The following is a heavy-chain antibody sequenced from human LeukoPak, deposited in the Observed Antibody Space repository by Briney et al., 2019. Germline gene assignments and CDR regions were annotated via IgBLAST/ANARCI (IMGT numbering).Heavy chain of an antibody. V-gene: IGHV3-74*01. CDR2: IRSDGKT. J-gene: IGHJ1*01. Sequence: GGSLRLSCEASGFTFSRYWMHWVRQAPGKGLAWVSWIRSDGKTNNADSVKGRFTISRDSAKNTVSLQMDGLRAEDTGVYYCARAPSEVGGYYPEYFRHWGQGTLVTVSS. CDR1: GFTFSRYW. CDR3: ARAPSEVGGYYPEYFRH. D-gene: IGHD3-22*01.